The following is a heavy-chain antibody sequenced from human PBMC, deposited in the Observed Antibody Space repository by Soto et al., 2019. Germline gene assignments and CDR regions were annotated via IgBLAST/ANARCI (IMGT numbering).Heavy chain of an antibody. CDR1: GYTFTGHY. CDR2: IGPETGAT. CDR3: GRGRSGQIVVFY. J-gene: IGHJ4*02. V-gene: IGHV1-2*02. D-gene: IGHD1-26*01. Sequence: QVKLVQSGAEVKKPGASVKVSCKASGYTFTGHYIHWVRQAPEQGPEWMGEIGPETGATRYAQKFQGRVTMTRDMSITTVYMELNNLSPDDTAVYYCGRGRSGQIVVFYWGQGTTVTVSS.